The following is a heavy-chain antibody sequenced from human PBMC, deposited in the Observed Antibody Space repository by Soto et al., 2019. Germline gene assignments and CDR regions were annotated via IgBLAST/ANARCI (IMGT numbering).Heavy chain of an antibody. CDR2: ISAFNGNT. Sequence: ASVKVSCKASGYTFSSFDISWVRQAPGQGLEWMGWISAFNGNTEYAQKLQGRVTMTTDTSTSTAYMELGSLRSDDTAVYYCARGGNIVLVPAAGHYFHYYGMDVWGQGTTVTVSS. CDR3: ARGGNIVLVPAAGHYFHYYGMDV. CDR1: GYTFSSFD. V-gene: IGHV1-18*01. J-gene: IGHJ6*02. D-gene: IGHD2-2*01.